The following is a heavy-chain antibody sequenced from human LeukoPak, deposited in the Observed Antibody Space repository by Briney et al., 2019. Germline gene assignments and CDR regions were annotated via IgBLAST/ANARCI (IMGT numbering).Heavy chain of an antibody. J-gene: IGHJ4*02. Sequence: GGSLRLSCAASGFTFSSYAMHWVRQAPGKGLEWVAVISYDGSNKYYADSVKGRFTISRDNAKNSLYLQMNSLRAEDTALYYCAKDSGYDLIDYWGQGTLVTVSS. CDR3: AKDSGYDLIDY. CDR1: GFTFSSYA. V-gene: IGHV3-30-3*01. D-gene: IGHD5-12*01. CDR2: ISYDGSNK.